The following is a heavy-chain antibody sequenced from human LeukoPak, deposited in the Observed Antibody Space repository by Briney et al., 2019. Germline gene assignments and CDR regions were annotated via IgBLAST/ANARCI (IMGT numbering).Heavy chain of an antibody. CDR2: IIPTFGTA. D-gene: IGHD5-24*01. Sequence: SVKVSCKASGGTFSSYAISWVRQAPGQGLEWMGGIIPTFGTANYAQKFQGRVTITTDESTSTAYMELSSLRSEDTAVYYCVLEMATIQDYWGQGTLVTVSS. J-gene: IGHJ4*02. CDR3: VLEMATIQDY. CDR1: GGTFSSYA. V-gene: IGHV1-69*05.